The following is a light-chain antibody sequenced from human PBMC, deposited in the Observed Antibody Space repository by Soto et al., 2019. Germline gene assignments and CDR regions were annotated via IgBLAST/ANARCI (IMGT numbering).Light chain of an antibody. CDR3: LHHHNFPLT. Sequence: EIVLTQSPGTLSLSPGESATLSCRASQSIGSRYLAWYQQRPGQAPRLLISGVSSRATGIPDRFSGSGSGTDFTLTISSLQPEDFATYYCLHHHNFPLTFGQGTRLE. V-gene: IGKV3-20*01. CDR1: QSIGSRY. CDR2: GVS. J-gene: IGKJ5*01.